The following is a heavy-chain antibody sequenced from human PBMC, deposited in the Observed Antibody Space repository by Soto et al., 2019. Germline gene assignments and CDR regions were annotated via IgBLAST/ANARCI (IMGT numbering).Heavy chain of an antibody. CDR1: GYTFTDYG. J-gene: IGHJ4*02. D-gene: IGHD6-19*01. CDR2: IHTYNGNT. CDR3: ARDAQYSSRWHPIDY. V-gene: IGHV1-18*01. Sequence: QVQLVQSGAEVKKPGASVKVYCKASGYTFTDYGISWVRQAPGQGLEWMGWIHTYNGNTNYAQKVQGRVTMTKDSSTRTAYMELRSLRSDDTAVYYCARDAQYSSRWHPIDYWGQGTLVTVSS.